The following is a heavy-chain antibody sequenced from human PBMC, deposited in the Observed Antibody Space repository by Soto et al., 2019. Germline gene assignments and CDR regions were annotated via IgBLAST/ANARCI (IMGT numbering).Heavy chain of an antibody. CDR1: GYTFTGYY. J-gene: IGHJ4*02. Sequence: ASVKVSCKASGYTFTGYYMHWVRQAPGQGLEWMGWINPNSGGTNYAQKFQGWVTMTKDTSISTAYMELSRLRSDDTAVYYCARETTVTIFDYWGQGTLVTVSS. CDR2: INPNSGGT. V-gene: IGHV1-2*04. CDR3: ARETTVTIFDY. D-gene: IGHD4-17*01.